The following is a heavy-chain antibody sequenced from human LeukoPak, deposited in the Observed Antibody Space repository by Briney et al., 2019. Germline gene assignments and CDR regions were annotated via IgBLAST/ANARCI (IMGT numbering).Heavy chain of an antibody. CDR1: GGSISSYY. Sequence: SETLSLTCTVSGGSISSYYWSWIRQPPGKGLEWIGYIYYSGSTNYNPSLKSRVTISVDTSKNQFSLKLSSVTAADTAVYYCARADWPHYYFDYWGQGTLFTVSS. D-gene: IGHD3-9*01. J-gene: IGHJ4*02. CDR3: ARADWPHYYFDY. CDR2: IYYSGST. V-gene: IGHV4-59*08.